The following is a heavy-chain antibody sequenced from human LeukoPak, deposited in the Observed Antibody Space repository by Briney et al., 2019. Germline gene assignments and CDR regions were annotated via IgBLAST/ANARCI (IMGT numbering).Heavy chain of an antibody. CDR3: ARAFSGSNYGFPFDY. CDR1: GFTFSSYS. CDR2: ISSSSSTI. Sequence: GGSLRLSCAASGFTFSSYSMNWVRQAPGKGLEWVSYISSSSSTIYYADSVKGRFTISRDNAKNSLYLQLNSLRAADTAVYYCARAFSGSNYGFPFDYWGQGTLVTVSS. D-gene: IGHD1-26*01. V-gene: IGHV3-48*01. J-gene: IGHJ4*02.